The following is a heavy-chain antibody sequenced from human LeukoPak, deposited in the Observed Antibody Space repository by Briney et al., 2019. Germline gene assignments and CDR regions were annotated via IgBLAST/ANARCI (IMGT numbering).Heavy chain of an antibody. Sequence: PSETLSLTCTVSGGSISSYYWSWLRQPPGKGLEWIGYIYYSGSTNYNPSLKSRVTISVDTSKNQFSLKLSSVTAADTAVYYCARGGCSGGSCYFDWFDPWGQGTLVTVSS. V-gene: IGHV4-59*01. CDR2: IYYSGST. J-gene: IGHJ5*02. D-gene: IGHD2-15*01. CDR1: GGSISSYY. CDR3: ARGGCSGGSCYFDWFDP.